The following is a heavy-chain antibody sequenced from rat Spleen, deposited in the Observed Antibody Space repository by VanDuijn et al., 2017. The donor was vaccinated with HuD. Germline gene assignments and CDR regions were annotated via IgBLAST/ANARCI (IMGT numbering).Heavy chain of an antibody. CDR3: AREGYSAPDY. J-gene: IGHJ2*01. Sequence: QVQLQQSGAELAKPGSSVKISCKASGFTFTNFYISWIKLTTGQGLEYLGYINTGSGDTNYNEKFKGKATLTVDKSSSTAFMQLSSLTPDDSAVYYCAREGYSAPDYWGQGVMVTVSS. D-gene: IGHD3-3*01. V-gene: IGHV1-43*01. CDR1: GFTFTNFY. CDR2: INTGSGDT.